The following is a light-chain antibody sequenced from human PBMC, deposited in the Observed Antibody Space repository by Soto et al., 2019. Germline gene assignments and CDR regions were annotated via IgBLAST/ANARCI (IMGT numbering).Light chain of an antibody. J-gene: IGKJ4*01. CDR2: AAS. Sequence: AIRMTQSPSSLSASTGDRVTITCRASQGISSYLAWYQQKPGKAPKLLIYAASTLQSGVPSRFSGSGSGTDFTLTSSCLQSEDFATYYCQQYYSPLTFGGGTKVEIK. CDR3: QQYYSPLT. CDR1: QGISSY. V-gene: IGKV1-8*01.